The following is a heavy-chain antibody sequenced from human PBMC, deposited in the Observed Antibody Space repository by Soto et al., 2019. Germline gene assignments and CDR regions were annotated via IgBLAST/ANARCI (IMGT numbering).Heavy chain of an antibody. D-gene: IGHD1-1*01. V-gene: IGHV3-23*01. CDR1: GFIFSTYV. Sequence: EVQLLESGGGLVQPGGSLRLSCAASGFIFSTYVFTWVRQAPGKGLEWVSTISVSGDNTHYADSMKGRITISRDNSKDTLFLQINNLRAEDTARYYCAREGFSRGRAGGFDFWGQGTMVSVSS. J-gene: IGHJ3*01. CDR2: ISVSGDNT. CDR3: AREGFSRGRAGGFDF.